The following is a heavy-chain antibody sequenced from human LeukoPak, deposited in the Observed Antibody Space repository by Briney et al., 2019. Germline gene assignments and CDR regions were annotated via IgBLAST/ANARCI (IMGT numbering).Heavy chain of an antibody. D-gene: IGHD6-19*01. CDR2: IYYSGST. J-gene: IGHJ4*02. Sequence: SETLSLTCTVSGGSISSYYWSWIRQPPGKGLEWIGYIYYSGSTNYNPSLKSRVTISVDTSKNQFSLKLSSVTAADTAVYYCTRGSGWYFYWGQGALVTVSS. CDR1: GGSISSYY. CDR3: TRGSGWYFY. V-gene: IGHV4-59*01.